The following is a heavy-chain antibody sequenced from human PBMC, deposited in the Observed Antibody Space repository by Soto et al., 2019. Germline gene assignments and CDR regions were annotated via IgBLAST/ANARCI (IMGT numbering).Heavy chain of an antibody. CDR1: GGTFSSYA. J-gene: IGHJ6*02. D-gene: IGHD2-21*02. CDR2: IIPTFGTA. V-gene: IGHV1-69*01. Sequence: QVQLVQSGAEVKKPGSSVKVSCKASGGTFSSYAISWVRQAPGQGLEWMGGIIPTFGTANYAQKFQGRVTITADESTSTAYMELSSLRSEDTAVYYCARGGYIVVVTATPGYSMDVWGQGTTVTVSS. CDR3: ARGGYIVVVTATPGYSMDV.